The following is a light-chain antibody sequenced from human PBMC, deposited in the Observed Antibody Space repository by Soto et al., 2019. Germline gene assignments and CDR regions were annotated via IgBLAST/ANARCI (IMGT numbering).Light chain of an antibody. CDR3: SSYSSSSALDVL. CDR2: EVT. Sequence: QSVLTQPASMSGSPGQSITISCTGTSSDVGGYNYVSWYQQYPGKAPKLMIYEVTYRPSGVSNRFSGSKSGNTASLTISGLQAEDEADYYCSSYSSSSALDVLFGGGTKVTVL. CDR1: SSDVGGYNY. J-gene: IGLJ2*01. V-gene: IGLV2-14*01.